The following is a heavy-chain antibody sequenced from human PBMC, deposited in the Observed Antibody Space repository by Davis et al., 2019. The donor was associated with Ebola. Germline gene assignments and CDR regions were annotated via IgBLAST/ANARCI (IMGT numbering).Heavy chain of an antibody. D-gene: IGHD2/OR15-2a*01. CDR1: GYTFTGYY. Sequence: ASVKVSCKASGYTFTGYYIHWVRQAPGQGLEWMGWINPKSGGTYSAQKFQGRVTLTRDTSTTTVHMELSSLRSEDTAIYYCASGELVDFWGQGTLVTVSS. CDR2: INPKSGGT. J-gene: IGHJ4*02. CDR3: ASGELVDF. V-gene: IGHV1-2*02.